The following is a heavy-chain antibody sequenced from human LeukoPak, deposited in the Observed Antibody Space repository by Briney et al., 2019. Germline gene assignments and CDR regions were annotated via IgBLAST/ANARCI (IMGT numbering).Heavy chain of an antibody. CDR1: GFTFGDYA. CDR3: TRSRRYSSSSGTFAFDI. V-gene: IGHV3-49*04. D-gene: IGHD6-6*01. Sequence: GGSLRLSCTASGFTFGDYAMSWVRQAPGKGLEWVGFIRSKAYGGTTEYAASVKGRFTISRDDSKSIAYLQMNSLKTEDTAVYYCTRSRRYSSSSGTFAFDIWDQGTMVTVSS. CDR2: IRSKAYGGTT. J-gene: IGHJ3*02.